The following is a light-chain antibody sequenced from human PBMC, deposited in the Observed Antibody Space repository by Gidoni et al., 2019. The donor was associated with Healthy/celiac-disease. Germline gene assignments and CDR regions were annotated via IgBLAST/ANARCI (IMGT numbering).Light chain of an antibody. CDR2: DAS. V-gene: IGKV3-11*01. J-gene: IGKJ4*01. CDR1: QSVSSY. CDR3: QQRSNWLT. Sequence: EIGLTQSPATLSLSPGERATLSCRASQSVSSYLAWYQQKPGQAPRLLIYDASNRATGIPARFSGSGSGTDFTLTIISLEPEDFAIYYCQQRSNWLTFGGGTKVEIK.